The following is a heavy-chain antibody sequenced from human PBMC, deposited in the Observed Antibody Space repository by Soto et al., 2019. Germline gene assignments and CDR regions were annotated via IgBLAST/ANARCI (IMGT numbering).Heavy chain of an antibody. D-gene: IGHD6-19*01. V-gene: IGHV4-59*01. CDR2: IYNGDST. CDR3: AQTHGWPGFDF. CDR1: GASISSRY. J-gene: IGHJ4*02. Sequence: QLQESGPGLVKSSETMSLTCTASGASISSRYWSWVRQPPGKGLEWIGHIYNGDSTNYNPSLKSRVTISVDTSKNQVSLTLGSVTAADTAVYYCAQTHGWPGFDFWGQGILVTVSS.